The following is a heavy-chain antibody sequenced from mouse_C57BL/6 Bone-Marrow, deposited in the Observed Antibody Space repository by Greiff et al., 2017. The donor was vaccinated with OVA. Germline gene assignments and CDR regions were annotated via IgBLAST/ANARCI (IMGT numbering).Heavy chain of an antibody. D-gene: IGHD4-1*02. CDR2: IYPGDGDT. CDR1: GYAFSSFW. J-gene: IGHJ3*01. CDR3: ASRNWDWFAY. Sequence: QVQLQQSGPELVKPGASVKISCKASGYAFSSFWMNWVKPRPGKGLEWIGRIYPGDGDTNYNGKFKGKATLTADKSSSTADMQLSSLASEDSAVYFCASRNWDWFAYWGQGTLVTVSA. V-gene: IGHV1-82*01.